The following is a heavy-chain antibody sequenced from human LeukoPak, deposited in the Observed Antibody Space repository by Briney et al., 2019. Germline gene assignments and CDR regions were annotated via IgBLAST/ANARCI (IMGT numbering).Heavy chain of an antibody. CDR1: GGSISSYY. CDR2: IYYSGST. J-gene: IGHJ4*02. D-gene: IGHD3-10*01. V-gene: IGHV4-59*08. Sequence: SETLSLTCTVSGGSISSYYWSWIRQPPGKGLEWIGYIYYSGSTNYNPSLESRVTISVDTSKNQFSLKLSSVTAADTAVYYCARGGRGVPFDYWGQGTLVTVSS. CDR3: ARGGRGVPFDY.